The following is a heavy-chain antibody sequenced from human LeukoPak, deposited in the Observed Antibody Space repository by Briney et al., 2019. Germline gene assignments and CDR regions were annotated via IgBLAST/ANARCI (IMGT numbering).Heavy chain of an antibody. J-gene: IGHJ4*02. CDR1: GFTFSSYG. CDR2: ISYDGSNK. CDR3: AITEGGENGPYFDY. V-gene: IGHV3-30*03. D-gene: IGHD1-26*01. Sequence: PGGSLRLSCAASGFTFSSYGMHWVRQAPGKGLEWVAVISYDGSNKYYADSVKGRFTISRDNSKNTLYLQMNSLRAEDTAVYYCAITEGGENGPYFDYWGQGTLVTVSS.